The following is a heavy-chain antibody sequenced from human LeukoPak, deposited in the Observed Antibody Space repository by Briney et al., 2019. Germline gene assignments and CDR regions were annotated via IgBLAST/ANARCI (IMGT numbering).Heavy chain of an antibody. D-gene: IGHD3-16*01. CDR2: INPSGGST. V-gene: IGHV1-46*01. CDR3: ARDYPSRYYVPSGPPRFDY. Sequence: GASVKVSCKASGYTFTSYYMHWVRQAPGQGLEWMGIINPSGGSTSYAQKFQGRVTMTRDTSTSTAYMELRSLRSDDTAVYYCARDYPSRYYVPSGPPRFDYWGQGTLVTVSS. J-gene: IGHJ4*02. CDR1: GYTFTSYY.